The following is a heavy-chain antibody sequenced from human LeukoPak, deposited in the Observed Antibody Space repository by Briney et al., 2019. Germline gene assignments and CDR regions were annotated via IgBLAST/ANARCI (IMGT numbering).Heavy chain of an antibody. CDR1: GFTFSSYS. CDR2: ISSSSSYI. V-gene: IGHV3-21*01. D-gene: IGHD2-2*02. Sequence: GGSLRLSCAASGFTFSSYSMNWVRQAPGKGLEWVSSISSSSSYIYYADSVKGRFTISRDNAKNSLYLQMNSLRAEDTAVYYCARGHWGSSCTRSNCYSWFDPWGQGTLVTVSS. J-gene: IGHJ5*02. CDR3: ARGHWGSSCTRSNCYSWFDP.